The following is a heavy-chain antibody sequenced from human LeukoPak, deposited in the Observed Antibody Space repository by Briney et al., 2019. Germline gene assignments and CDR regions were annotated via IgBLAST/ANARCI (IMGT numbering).Heavy chain of an antibody. CDR2: INPSGGST. V-gene: IGHV1-46*01. J-gene: IGHJ3*02. CDR1: GYTFTSYY. D-gene: IGHD2-15*01. Sequence: ASVKVSCKASGYTFTSYYMHWVRQAPGQGLEWMGIINPSGGSTSYAQKFQGRVTMTTDTSTSTAYMELRSLRSDDTAVYYCARDRTDIVVVVAAIPGAFDIWGQGTMVTVSS. CDR3: ARDRTDIVVVVAAIPGAFDI.